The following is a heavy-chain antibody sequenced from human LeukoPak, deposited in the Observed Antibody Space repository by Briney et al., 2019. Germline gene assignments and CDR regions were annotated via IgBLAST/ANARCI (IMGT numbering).Heavy chain of an antibody. V-gene: IGHV1-2*02. J-gene: IGHJ6*03. CDR2: INPNSGDT. CDR3: ASNGGYCSSTSCSPEDYYYYYMDV. D-gene: IGHD2-2*01. CDR1: GYTFTGYY. Sequence: GASVKVSCKASGYTFTGYYMHWVRQAPGQGLEWMGWINPNSGDTNYAQKFQGRVTMTRDTSISTAYMELSRLRSDDTAVYYCASNGGYCSSTSCSPEDYYYYYMDVWGKGTTVTVSS.